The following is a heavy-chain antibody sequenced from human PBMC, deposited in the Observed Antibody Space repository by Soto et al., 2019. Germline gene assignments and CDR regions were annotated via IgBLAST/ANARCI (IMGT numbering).Heavy chain of an antibody. D-gene: IGHD3-10*01. CDR2: IRYDGSNK. V-gene: IGHV3-33*01. CDR3: ARTRFGELPYFDY. CDR1: GFTFSSYG. J-gene: IGHJ4*02. Sequence: LRLSCAESGFTFSSYGMHWVRQAPGKGLEWVANIRYDGSNKYYADSVKGRFTISRDNSKNTLFLQMNSLRAEDTAVYYCARTRFGELPYFDYWGQGTLVTVS.